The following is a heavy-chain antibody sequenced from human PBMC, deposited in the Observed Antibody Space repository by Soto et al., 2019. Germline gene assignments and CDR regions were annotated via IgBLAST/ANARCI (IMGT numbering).Heavy chain of an antibody. CDR2: INAGNGNT. CDR3: ARAPSWYIFDY. J-gene: IGHJ4*02. Sequence: QVQLVQSGAEVKKPGASVKVSFKASGYTFTSYAMHWVRQAPGQRLEWMGWINAGNGNTKYSQKFQGRVTVTRDTSASTAYMELSSLRSEDTAVYYCARAPSWYIFDYWGQGTLVTVSP. D-gene: IGHD6-13*01. V-gene: IGHV1-3*01. CDR1: GYTFTSYA.